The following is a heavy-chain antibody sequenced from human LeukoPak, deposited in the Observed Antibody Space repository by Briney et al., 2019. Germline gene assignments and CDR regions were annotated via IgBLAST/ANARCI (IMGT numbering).Heavy chain of an antibody. D-gene: IGHD6-6*01. V-gene: IGHV1-69*05. CDR2: IIPIFGTA. J-gene: IGHJ3*02. CDR1: GGTFSSYA. Sequence: SVRVSCKASGGTFSSYAISWVRQAPGQGLEWMGGIIPIFGTANYAQKFQGRVTITTDESTSTAYMELSSLRSEDTAVYYCARVRLSSIAARSDGAFDIWGQGTMVTVSS. CDR3: ARVRLSSIAARSDGAFDI.